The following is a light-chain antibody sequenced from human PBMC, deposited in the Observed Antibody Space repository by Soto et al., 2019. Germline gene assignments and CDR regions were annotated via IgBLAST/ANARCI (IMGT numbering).Light chain of an antibody. J-gene: IGLJ1*01. Sequence: QSALTQPRSVSGSPGQSVTISCTGTSSDVGGYNYVSWYQQHPGKAPELMIYDVSKRPSGVPDRFSGSKSGNTASLTISGLQAEDEADYYCCSYAGSYTFNVFGTGTKVTVL. CDR3: CSYAGSYTFNV. CDR2: DVS. CDR1: SSDVGGYNY. V-gene: IGLV2-11*01.